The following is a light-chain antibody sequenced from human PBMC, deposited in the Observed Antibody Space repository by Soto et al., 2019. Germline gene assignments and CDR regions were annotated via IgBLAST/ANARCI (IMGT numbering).Light chain of an antibody. J-gene: IGLJ1*01. CDR1: SSDVGGYDY. Sequence: QSALTQPASVSGSPGQSIAISCTGTSSDVGGYDYVSWYQQHPDKAPKLMIYEVTKRPSGVSNRFSGSKSGNTASLTISGLQPEDEADYYCSSDTSGSTRVFGSGTVVTVL. CDR2: EVT. V-gene: IGLV2-14*01. CDR3: SSDTSGSTRV.